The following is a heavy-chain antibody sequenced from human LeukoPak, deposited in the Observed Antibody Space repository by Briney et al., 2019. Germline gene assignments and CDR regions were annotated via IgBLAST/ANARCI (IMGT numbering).Heavy chain of an antibody. CDR1: GFTFDDYA. Sequence: GGSLRLSCAASGFTFDDYAMHWVRQAPGKGLEWVSGISWNSGSIGYADSVKGRFSISRDNAKNSLYLQMNSLRAEDTALYYCAKDWSGAFDYWGQGTLVTVSS. V-gene: IGHV3-9*01. CDR3: AKDWSGAFDY. CDR2: ISWNSGSI. D-gene: IGHD3-3*01. J-gene: IGHJ4*02.